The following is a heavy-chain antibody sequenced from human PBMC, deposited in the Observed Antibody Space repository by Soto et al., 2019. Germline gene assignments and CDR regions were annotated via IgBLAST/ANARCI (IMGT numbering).Heavy chain of an antibody. J-gene: IGHJ4*02. V-gene: IGHV4-39*01. CDR3: ARLPSRHLVDY. CDR2: MFYGVST. D-gene: IGHD3-3*02. CDR1: GSSINSSGYY. Sequence: LTCTVSGSSINSSGYYWGWIRQPPGKGLEWIGSMFYGVSTYYNPSLKSRVTVSVDTSKNQFSLNLRSVTAADTAVYYCARLPSRHLVDYWGQGTLVTVSS.